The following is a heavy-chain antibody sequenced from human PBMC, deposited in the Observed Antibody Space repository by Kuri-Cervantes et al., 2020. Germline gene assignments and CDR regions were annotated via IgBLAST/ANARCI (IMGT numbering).Heavy chain of an antibody. CDR1: GYTFTSYA. CDR3: ARAYDSSGFDY. J-gene: IGHJ4*02. D-gene: IGHD3-22*01. Sequence: SVKVSCKASGYTFTSYAMHWVRQAPGQRLEWMGGIIPIFGTANYAQKFQGRVTITTDESTSTAYMELSSLRSEDTAVYCCARAYDSSGFDYWGQGTLVTVSS. V-gene: IGHV1-69*05. CDR2: IIPIFGTA.